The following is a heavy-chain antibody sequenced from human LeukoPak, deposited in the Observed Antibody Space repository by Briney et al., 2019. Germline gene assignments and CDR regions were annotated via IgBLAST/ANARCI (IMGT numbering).Heavy chain of an antibody. Sequence: SETLSLTCTVSGGSISSYYWSWIRQPPGKGLEWTGYIYYSGSTNYNPSLKSRVTISVDTSKNQFSLKLSSVTAADTAVYYCAREFNRSFDYWGQGTLVTVSS. CDR3: AREFNRSFDY. J-gene: IGHJ4*02. CDR2: IYYSGST. V-gene: IGHV4-59*01. CDR1: GGSISSYY.